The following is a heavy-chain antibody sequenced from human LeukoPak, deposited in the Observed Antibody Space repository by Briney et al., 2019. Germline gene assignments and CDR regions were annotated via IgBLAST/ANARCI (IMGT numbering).Heavy chain of an antibody. CDR2: IYYSGST. D-gene: IGHD6-13*01. J-gene: IGHJ5*02. Sequence: NPSETLSLTCTVSGGSISSYYWSWIRQPPGKGLEWIGYIYYSGSTNYNPSLKSRVTISVDTSKNQFSLKLSSVTAADTAVYYCARWVAAAGPTGYWFDPWGQGTLVTVSS. CDR1: GGSISSYY. CDR3: ARWVAAAGPTGYWFDP. V-gene: IGHV4-59*01.